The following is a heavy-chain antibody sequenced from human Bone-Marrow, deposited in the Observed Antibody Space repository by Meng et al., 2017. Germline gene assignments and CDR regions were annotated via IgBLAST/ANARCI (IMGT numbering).Heavy chain of an antibody. V-gene: IGHV4-59*01. CDR1: GGSISSYY. J-gene: IGHJ4*02. CDR2: IYYSGST. Sequence: GSLRLSCTVSGGSISSYYWSWIRQPPGKGLEWIGYIYYSGSTNYNPSLKSRVTILVDTSKNQFSLKLSSVTAADTAVYYCARDRGGLLRYFDQDYYFDYWGQGTLVTVSS. D-gene: IGHD3-9*01. CDR3: ARDRGGLLRYFDQDYYFDY.